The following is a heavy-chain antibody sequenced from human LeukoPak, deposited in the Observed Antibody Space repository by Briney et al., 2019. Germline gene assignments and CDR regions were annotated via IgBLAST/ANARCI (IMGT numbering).Heavy chain of an antibody. J-gene: IGHJ4*02. Sequence: TSETLSLTCAVYGGSFSGYYWSWIRQPPGKGLEWIGEINHSGSTNYNPSLKSRVTISVDTSKNQFSLKLSSVTAADTAVYYCARARMWGSWQLYYYFDYWGQGTLVTVSS. CDR1: GGSFSGYY. CDR2: INHSGST. D-gene: IGHD3-16*01. V-gene: IGHV4-34*01. CDR3: ARARMWGSWQLYYYFDY.